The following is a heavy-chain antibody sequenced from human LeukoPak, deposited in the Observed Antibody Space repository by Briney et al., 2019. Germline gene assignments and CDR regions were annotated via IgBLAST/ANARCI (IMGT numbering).Heavy chain of an antibody. CDR1: GFTFSNYA. Sequence: GGSLRLSCAASGFTFSNYAMHWVRQAPGKGLEYVSAISSNGGSTYCANSVKGRFTSSRDNSKNTLYLQMGSLRAEDMAVYYCARDLRLKELADCGGYCLDYWGQGTLVTVSS. CDR2: ISSNGGST. V-gene: IGHV3-64*01. J-gene: IGHJ4*02. CDR3: ARDLRLKELADCGGYCLDY. D-gene: IGHD2-21*02.